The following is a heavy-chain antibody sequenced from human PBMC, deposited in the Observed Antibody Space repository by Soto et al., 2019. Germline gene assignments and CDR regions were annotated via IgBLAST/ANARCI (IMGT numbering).Heavy chain of an antibody. J-gene: IGHJ6*02. CDR1: GGSISSSSYY. CDR3: ARLPLGQLVREGFYYYYYGMDV. V-gene: IGHV4-39*01. Sequence: PSETLSLTCTVSGGSISSSSYYWGWIRQPPGKGLEWIGSIYYSGSTYYNPSLKSRVTISVDTSKNQFSLKLSSVTAADTAVYYCARLPLGQLVREGFYYYYYGMDVWGQGTTVTVSS. CDR2: IYYSGST. D-gene: IGHD6-13*01.